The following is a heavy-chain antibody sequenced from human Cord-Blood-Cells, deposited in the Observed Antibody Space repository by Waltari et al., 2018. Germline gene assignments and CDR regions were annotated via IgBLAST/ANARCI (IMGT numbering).Heavy chain of an antibody. V-gene: IGHV3-73*02. J-gene: IGHJ4*02. Sequence: EVQLVESGGGLVQPGGSVKLSCAASGFTFSGSALPWVRPASGKGLEWVARIKSKANSYATAYAASVKGRFTISRDDSKNTAYLQMNSLKTEDTAVYYCTRHGGWGDTDYWGQGTLVTVSS. CDR2: IKSKANSYAT. D-gene: IGHD2-21*01. CDR1: GFTFSGSA. CDR3: TRHGGWGDTDY.